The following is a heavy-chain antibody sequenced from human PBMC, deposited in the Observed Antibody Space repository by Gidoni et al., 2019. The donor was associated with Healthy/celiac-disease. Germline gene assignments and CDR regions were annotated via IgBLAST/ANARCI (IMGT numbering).Heavy chain of an antibody. CDR1: GFTFSRYG. V-gene: IGHV3-30*18. Sequence: QVQLVESGGGVVQPGRSLRLSCAASGFTFSRYGMHWVRQAPGKGLEWVAVISYDGSNKYYADSVKGRFTISRDNSKNTLYLQMNSLRAEDTAVYYCAKDQSGYYDSSGYDYWGQGTLVTVSS. CDR2: ISYDGSNK. D-gene: IGHD3-22*01. J-gene: IGHJ4*02. CDR3: AKDQSGYYDSSGYDY.